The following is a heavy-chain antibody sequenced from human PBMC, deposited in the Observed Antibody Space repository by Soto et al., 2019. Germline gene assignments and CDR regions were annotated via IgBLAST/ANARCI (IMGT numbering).Heavy chain of an antibody. V-gene: IGHV1-18*01. CDR1: GYTFTSYG. D-gene: IGHD3-10*01. J-gene: IGHJ4*02. Sequence: QVQLVQSGAEVKKPGASVKVSCKASGYTFTSYGISWVRQAPGQGLEWMGWISAYNGNTNYAQKLQGRVTMTTDTSTSTADMELRSLRSDDTAVYYCARDHVPGALLWFGELAGDFEYWGQGTLVTVSS. CDR3: ARDHVPGALLWFGELAGDFEY. CDR2: ISAYNGNT.